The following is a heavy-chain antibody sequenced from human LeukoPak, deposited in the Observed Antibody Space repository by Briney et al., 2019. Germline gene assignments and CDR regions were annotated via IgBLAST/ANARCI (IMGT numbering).Heavy chain of an antibody. CDR1: GGSISSYY. CDR2: IYYSGST. J-gene: IGHJ5*02. Sequence: PSETLSLTCTVSGGSISSYYWSWIRQPPGKGLEWIGYIYYSGSTNYNPSLKSRVTISVETSKNQFSLKLSSVTAADTAVYYCARTGSYYYDSSGPPSWGQGTLVTVSS. CDR3: ARTGSYYYDSSGPPS. D-gene: IGHD3-22*01. V-gene: IGHV4-59*01.